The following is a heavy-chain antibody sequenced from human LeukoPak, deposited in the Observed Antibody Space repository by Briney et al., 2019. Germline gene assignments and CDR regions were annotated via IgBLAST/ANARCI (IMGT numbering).Heavy chain of an antibody. CDR1: GDSVASSSAS. V-gene: IGHV6-1*01. D-gene: IGHD3-10*01. CDR2: TYFRSKWFS. Sequence: SQTLSLTFAISGDSVASSSASWNWLRQSPSRGPEWLGSTYFRSKWFSGYAVSVQSRISSKSDTSKNQFSLLLNSVTPEDTAVYYCVRGGGSGALDYWGQGTLVTVSS. CDR3: VRGGGSGALDY. J-gene: IGHJ4*02.